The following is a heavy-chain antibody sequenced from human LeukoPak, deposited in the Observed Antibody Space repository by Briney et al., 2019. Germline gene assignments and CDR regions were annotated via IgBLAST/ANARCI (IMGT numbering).Heavy chain of an antibody. J-gene: IGHJ4*02. CDR2: IIPILGIA. CDR1: GGTFSSYA. CDR3: ARPNWGNSAFDY. D-gene: IGHD7-27*01. V-gene: IGHV1-69*04. Sequence: SVKVSCKASGGTFSSYAISWVRQAPGQGLEWMGRIIPILGIANYAQKFQGRVTITADKSTSTAYIELSSLRSEDTAVYYCARPNWGNSAFDYWGQGTLVTVSS.